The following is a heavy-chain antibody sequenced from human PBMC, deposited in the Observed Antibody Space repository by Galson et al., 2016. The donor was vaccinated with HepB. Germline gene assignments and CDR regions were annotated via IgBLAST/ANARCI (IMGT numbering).Heavy chain of an antibody. V-gene: IGHV3-23*01. CDR3: VRDNFSDY. CDR2: IAARSDGP. D-gene: IGHD2-21*01. Sequence: SLRLSCAASGFTFSNYPMNWDRQAPGKGLQWVSTIAARSDGPYYEDSVRGRFTISRDNSKNTLSLQMNNLGVEDTALYFCVRDNFSDYWGQGTLVPVSS. CDR1: GFTFSNYP. J-gene: IGHJ4*02.